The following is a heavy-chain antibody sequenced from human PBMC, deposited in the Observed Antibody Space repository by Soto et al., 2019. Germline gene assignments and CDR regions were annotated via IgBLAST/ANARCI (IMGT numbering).Heavy chain of an antibody. J-gene: IGHJ4*02. CDR1: GGTFSSYA. D-gene: IGHD6-13*01. CDR2: IIPIFGTA. Sequence: GASVKVSCKASGGTFSSYAISWVRQAPGQGLEWMGGIIPIFGTANYAQKFQGRVTITADESTSTAYMELSSLRSEDTAVYYCARTIAAAGLYFDYWGQGTLVTVPS. CDR3: ARTIAAAGLYFDY. V-gene: IGHV1-69*13.